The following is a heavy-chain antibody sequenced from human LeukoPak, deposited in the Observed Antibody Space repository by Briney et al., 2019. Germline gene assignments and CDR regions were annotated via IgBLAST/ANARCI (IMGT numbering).Heavy chain of an antibody. CDR2: INHSGST. Sequence: SETLSLTCAVYGGSFSGYYWSWIRQPPGKGREWIGEINHSGSTNYNPSLKSRVTISVDTSKNQFSLKLSSVTAADTAVYYCARLRRPRGPFDYWGQGTLVTVSS. J-gene: IGHJ4*02. CDR3: ARLRRPRGPFDY. D-gene: IGHD4-17*01. V-gene: IGHV4-34*01. CDR1: GGSFSGYY.